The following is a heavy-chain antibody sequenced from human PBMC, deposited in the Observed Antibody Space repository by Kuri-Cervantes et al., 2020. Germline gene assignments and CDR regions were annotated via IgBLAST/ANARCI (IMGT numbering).Heavy chain of an antibody. J-gene: IGHJ6*02. CDR2: IYHSGST. V-gene: IGHV4-30-2*01. CDR3: ARDGYNYGYVGMDV. D-gene: IGHD3-22*01. Sequence: LRLSCAVSGGSISSGGYSWSWIRQPPGKGLEWIGYIYHSGSTYYNPPLKSRVTISVDTSKNQFSLNLNSVTAADTAVYYCARDGYNYGYVGMDVWGQGTTVTVSS. CDR1: GGSISSGGYS.